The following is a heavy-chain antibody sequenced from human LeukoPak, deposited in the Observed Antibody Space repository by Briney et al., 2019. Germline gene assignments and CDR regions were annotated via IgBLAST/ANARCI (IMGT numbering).Heavy chain of an antibody. CDR1: GYSFTSFW. J-gene: IGHJ4*02. D-gene: IGHD2-2*01. Sequence: GESLKISWKGSGYSFTSFWIGWVRQMPGKGLEWMGIIYPGDSDTRYSPSFQGQVTISADKSISTAYLQWSSLKASDTAMYYCARLGCSSTSCYVGYYFDYWGQGTLVTVSS. CDR2: IYPGDSDT. V-gene: IGHV5-51*01. CDR3: ARLGCSSTSCYVGYYFDY.